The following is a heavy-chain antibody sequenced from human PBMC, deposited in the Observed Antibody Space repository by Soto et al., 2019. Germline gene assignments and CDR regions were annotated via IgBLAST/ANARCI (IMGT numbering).Heavy chain of an antibody. J-gene: IGHJ4*02. V-gene: IGHV4-30-4*01. CDR1: GGSIDDINSY. CDR2: IHNTGNT. Sequence: QVQLQESGPGLVMPSQTLSLTCAVSGGSIDDINSYWTWIRQSPGRSPEWIGYIHNTGNTFYSPSLKRRLAISIDRSKSQFSLKVSAVTAADTAFYYCARSTYGEGYPHFFADWGQGTLVTVSS. D-gene: IGHD3-16*02. CDR3: ARSTYGEGYPHFFAD.